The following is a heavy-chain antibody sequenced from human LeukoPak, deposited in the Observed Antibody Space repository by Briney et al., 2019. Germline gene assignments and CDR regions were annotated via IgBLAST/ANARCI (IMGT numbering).Heavy chain of an antibody. J-gene: IGHJ3*02. D-gene: IGHD2-8*01. CDR3: ARPNGGHGGRGAFDI. CDR2: IYYTGTS. Sequence: SETLSLTCTVSGGSFTGFYWTWLRQSPGKGLEWIGYIYYTGTSNYNPSLKSRVAISIDTSKNQFSLKLNSVTTADTAVYFCARPNGGHGGRGAFDIWGQGTMVIVSS. V-gene: IGHV4-59*01. CDR1: GGSFTGFY.